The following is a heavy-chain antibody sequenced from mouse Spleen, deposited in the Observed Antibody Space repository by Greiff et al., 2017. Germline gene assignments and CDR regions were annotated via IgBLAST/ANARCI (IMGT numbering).Heavy chain of an antibody. Sequence: EVKVVESGGGLVKPGGSLKLSCAASGFTFSSYGMSWVRQTPEKRLEWVATISGGGSYTYYPDSVKGRFTISRDNAKNNLYLQMSSLRSEDTALYYCARLTGKAFDYWGQGTTLTVSS. V-gene: IGHV5-9-2*01. CDR3: ARLTGKAFDY. CDR2: ISGGGSYT. J-gene: IGHJ2*01. CDR1: GFTFSSYG. D-gene: IGHD4-1*01.